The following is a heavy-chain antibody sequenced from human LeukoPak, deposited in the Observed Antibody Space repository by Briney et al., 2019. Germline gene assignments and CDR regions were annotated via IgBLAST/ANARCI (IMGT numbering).Heavy chain of an antibody. Sequence: NPSQTLSLTCTVSGDSVSNVSYYWAWIRQPPGKGLGWIANVYYSGSTYYNPSLKSRVAISVDTSKNQFSLTLRSVTAADTGVYFCASLVRGGSFYYYMDVWGRGTSVTVSS. D-gene: IGHD3-10*01. CDR1: GDSVSNVSYY. V-gene: IGHV4-39*01. J-gene: IGHJ6*03. CDR3: ASLVRGGSFYYYMDV. CDR2: VYYSGST.